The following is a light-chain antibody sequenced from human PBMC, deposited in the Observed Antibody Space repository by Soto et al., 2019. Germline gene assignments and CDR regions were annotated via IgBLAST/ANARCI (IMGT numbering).Light chain of an antibody. CDR1: QSVTSN. CDR2: AAS. V-gene: IGKV3-15*01. CDR3: QQYNNWPRT. Sequence: EIVMTQSPATLSVSPGERATLSRRASQSVTSNLAWYQQKPGQAPRLLIFAASTRATGIPARFSGSGSGTEFTLTISSLQSEDFAVYHCQQYNNWPRTFGQGTKVDIK. J-gene: IGKJ1*01.